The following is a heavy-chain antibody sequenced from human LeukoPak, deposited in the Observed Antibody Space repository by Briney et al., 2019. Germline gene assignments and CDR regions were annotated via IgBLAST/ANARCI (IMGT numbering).Heavy chain of an antibody. D-gene: IGHD6-13*01. CDR1: GYTFTSYD. CDR3: ARGGYSSSWYRAVYYYYYMDV. J-gene: IGHJ6*03. V-gene: IGHV1-8*01. Sequence: GASVKVSFKGSGYTFTSYDINWVRQGTGQGLGWMGWMNPNSGNTGYAQKFQGRVTMTRNTSISTAYMELSSLRSEDTAVYYCARGGYSSSWYRAVYYYYYMDVWGKGTTVTASS. CDR2: MNPNSGNT.